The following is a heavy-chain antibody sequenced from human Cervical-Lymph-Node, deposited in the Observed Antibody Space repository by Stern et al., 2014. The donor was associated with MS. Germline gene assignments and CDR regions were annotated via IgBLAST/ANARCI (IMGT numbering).Heavy chain of an antibody. CDR2: INQDGSEK. V-gene: IGHV3-7*01. CDR3: ARGWGS. J-gene: IGHJ4*02. D-gene: IGHD3-16*01. CDR1: GFTFSSSW. Sequence: VQLVESGGGLVQHGGSLRLSCAASGFTFSSSWISWVRPAPGKGLEWLANINQDGSEKYCVDSVKGRFTISRDNAKNSLYLQMNSLRAEDTAVYYCARGWGSWGQGTLVTVSS.